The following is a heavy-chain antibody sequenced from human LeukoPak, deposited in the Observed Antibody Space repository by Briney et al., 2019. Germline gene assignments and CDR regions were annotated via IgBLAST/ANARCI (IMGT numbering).Heavy chain of an antibody. J-gene: IGHJ4*02. V-gene: IGHV3-74*01. CDR3: AKDHYWSIDY. D-gene: IGHD3-3*01. Sequence: GGSLRLSCAASEFTFSSYAFHWVRQAPGKGLVWVSRIKGDGISTNYADSVKGRFTISRDIAKNTLYLQMNSLRAEDTGVCYCAKDHYWSIDYWGRGTLVTVSS. CDR1: EFTFSSYA. CDR2: IKGDGIST.